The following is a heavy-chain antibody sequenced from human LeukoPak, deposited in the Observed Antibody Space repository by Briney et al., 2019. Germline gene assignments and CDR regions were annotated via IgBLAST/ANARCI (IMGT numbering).Heavy chain of an antibody. D-gene: IGHD2-21*02. Sequence: TTSETLSLTCTVSGGSISSYYWSWIRPPPGKGLEWIGYIYYSGSTNYNPSLKSRVTISVDTSKNQFSLKLSSVTAADTAVYYCARGGGLRRYFDYWGQGTLVTVSS. CDR3: ARGGGLRRYFDY. J-gene: IGHJ4*02. CDR1: GGSISSYY. V-gene: IGHV4-59*01. CDR2: IYYSGST.